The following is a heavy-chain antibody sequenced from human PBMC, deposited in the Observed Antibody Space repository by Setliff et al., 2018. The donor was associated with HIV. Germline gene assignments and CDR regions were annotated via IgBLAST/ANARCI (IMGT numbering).Heavy chain of an antibody. J-gene: IGHJ4*02. CDR2: TYSSGST. CDR1: GGSISSGDYY. V-gene: IGHV4-30-4*01. Sequence: SETLSLTCTVSGGSISSGDYYWSWIRQPPGKGLEWIGYTYSSGSTYYNPSLKSRVTISVDTSMNHFSLNLNSVTAADTAVYYCARDNGSGSYFDYTNSYFDCWGQGTLVTVSS. CDR3: ARDNGSGSYFDYTNSYFDC. D-gene: IGHD3-10*01.